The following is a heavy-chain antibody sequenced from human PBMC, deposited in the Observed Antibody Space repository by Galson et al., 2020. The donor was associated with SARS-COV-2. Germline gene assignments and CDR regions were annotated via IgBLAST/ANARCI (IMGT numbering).Heavy chain of an antibody. CDR3: AKTMLVAATRNHAMDV. V-gene: IGHV3-43*01. CDR2: VSLDGLAI. J-gene: IGHJ6*04. CDR1: GFSINDYT. D-gene: IGHD2-15*01. Sequence: AGTLRLTCAASGFSINDYTFYWVRHGPGEGLEGVSLVSLDGLAIHYEASVKGRFTISRDNSKKILYLQMNSLTTEDTALYYCAKTMLVAATRNHAMDVWGKGTTVTVSS.